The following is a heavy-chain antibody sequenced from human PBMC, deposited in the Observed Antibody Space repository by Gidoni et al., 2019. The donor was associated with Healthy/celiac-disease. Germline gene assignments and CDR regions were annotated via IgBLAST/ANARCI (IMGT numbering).Heavy chain of an antibody. D-gene: IGHD6-19*01. Sequence: QVQLQESGPGLVKPSETLSLTCPVSGGSIRSYYWSWIRQPPGKGLEWIGYIYYSGSTNYNPSLKSRVTISVDTSKNQFSLKLSSVTAADTAVYYCAISIAVADTRYYYYGMDVWGQGTTVTVSS. CDR3: AISIAVADTRYYYYGMDV. CDR2: IYYSGST. CDR1: GGSIRSYY. V-gene: IGHV4-59*01. J-gene: IGHJ6*02.